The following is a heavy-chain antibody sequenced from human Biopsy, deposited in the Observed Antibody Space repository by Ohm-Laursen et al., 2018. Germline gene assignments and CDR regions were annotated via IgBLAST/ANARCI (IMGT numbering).Heavy chain of an antibody. D-gene: IGHD4-23*01. CDR2: ISSGGTTI. V-gene: IGHV3-11*01. CDR3: ARDTRWSPYHMDV. CDR1: GFPFSDYY. Sequence: SLRLSCAASGFPFSDYYMRWIRQAPGKGLEWVSYISSGGTTIYYADSVKGRFTISRDNAKNSLYLQMSSLRADDTAVYYCARDTRWSPYHMDVWGQGTTVTVSS. J-gene: IGHJ6*02.